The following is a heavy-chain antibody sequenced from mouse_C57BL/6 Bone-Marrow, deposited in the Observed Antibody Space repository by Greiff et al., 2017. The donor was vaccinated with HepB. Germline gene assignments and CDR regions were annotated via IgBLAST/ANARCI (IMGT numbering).Heavy chain of an antibody. V-gene: IGHV1-54*01. Sequence: VQLQQSGAELVRPGTSVKVSCKASGYAFTNYLIEWVKQRPGQGLEWIGVINPGSGGTNYNEKFKGKATLTADKSSSTAYMQLSSLTSEDSAVYFCARGGTYGFAYWGQGTRVTVSA. J-gene: IGHJ3*01. CDR2: INPGSGGT. CDR3: ARGGTYGFAY. CDR1: GYAFTNYL. D-gene: IGHD2-10*02.